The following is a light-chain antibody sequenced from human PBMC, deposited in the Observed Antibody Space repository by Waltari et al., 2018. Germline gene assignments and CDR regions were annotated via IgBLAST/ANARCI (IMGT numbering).Light chain of an antibody. CDR1: PSISGS. J-gene: IGKJ4*01. CDR2: AAS. Sequence: DIQMTQSPSSLSASVGDRVTITCRPCPSISGSLHRYQQKLGKAPKLLIYAASSLQRGVPSRFSGSASGTYFTLTISSLQPEDFATYYCLQTYTTPLTFGGGTNVEIK. CDR3: LQTYTTPLT. V-gene: IGKV1-39*01.